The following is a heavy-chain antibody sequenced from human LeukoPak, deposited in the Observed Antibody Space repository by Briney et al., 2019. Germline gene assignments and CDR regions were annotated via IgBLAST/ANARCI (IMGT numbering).Heavy chain of an antibody. Sequence: GGSLRLSCAASGFTFNTYSMYWVRQAPGKGLEFLSDISSDGVTTYYANSVKGRFTISRDNSKNTLYLQMGSLRAEDMAVYYCARGPLSFGSSWPWQFDYWGQGALVTVSS. D-gene: IGHD6-13*01. J-gene: IGHJ4*02. CDR2: ISSDGVTT. CDR3: ARGPLSFGSSWPWQFDY. V-gene: IGHV3-64*01. CDR1: GFTFNTYS.